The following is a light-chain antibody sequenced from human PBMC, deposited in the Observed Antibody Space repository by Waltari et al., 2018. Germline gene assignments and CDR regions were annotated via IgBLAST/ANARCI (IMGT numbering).Light chain of an antibody. CDR2: SDS. Sequence: VLTQPPSVSAAPGETATLTCGRRNIGRESVHWYQQKPGQAPLLLMFSDSDRPSGIPERFSGSNSGDTATLTISRVEAGDEADYYCQVWDSASYHALFGGGTKLTVL. CDR3: QVWDSASYHAL. V-gene: IGLV3-21*04. CDR1: NIGRES. J-gene: IGLJ2*01.